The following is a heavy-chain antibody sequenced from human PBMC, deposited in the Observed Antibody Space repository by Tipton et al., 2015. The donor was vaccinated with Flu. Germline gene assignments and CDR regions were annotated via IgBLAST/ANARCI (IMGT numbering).Heavy chain of an antibody. CDR3: ARGLGQSVDTAMVIKEYYFDY. CDR1: GGSFSGYY. CDR2: INHSGST. J-gene: IGHJ4*02. Sequence: GLVKPSETLSLTCAVYGGSFSGYYWSWIRQPPGKGLEWIGEINHSGSTNYNPSLKSRVTISVDTSKNQFSLKLSSVTAADTAVYYCARGLGQSVDTAMVIKEYYFDYWGQGTLVTVSS. D-gene: IGHD5-18*01. V-gene: IGHV4-34*01.